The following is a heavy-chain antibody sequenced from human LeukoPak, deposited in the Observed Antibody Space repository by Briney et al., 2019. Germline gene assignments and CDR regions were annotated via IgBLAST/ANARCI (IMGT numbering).Heavy chain of an antibody. CDR3: ARAPHRYYYIDY. D-gene: IGHD3-10*01. Sequence: SETLSLTCTVSGGSISTYCSSWIRKRPGKGMGWIGYIYCSGSSNYNPSLKSRVTISVDTSKNQCSLKLSSVAAADTAVYYCARAPHRYYYIDYWRQGTLVTVFS. CDR1: GGSISTYC. J-gene: IGHJ4*02. V-gene: IGHV4-59*01. CDR2: IYCSGSS.